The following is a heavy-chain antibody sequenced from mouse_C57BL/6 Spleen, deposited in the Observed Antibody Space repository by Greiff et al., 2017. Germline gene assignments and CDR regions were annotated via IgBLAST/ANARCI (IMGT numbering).Heavy chain of an antibody. CDR3: TSRLIRYEMDY. CDR2: IDPEDGDT. CDR1: GFNFTGYY. D-gene: IGHD1-1*01. J-gene: IGHJ4*01. Sequence: VQLQQSGAELVRPGASVKLSCTASGFNFTGYYMHWVKQRPVQGLEWIGRIDPEDGDTEYDQKFKGKATMTADTSSNTAYLQLSSLTSEDAAVYYCTSRLIRYEMDYWGQGTSVTVSS. V-gene: IGHV14-1*01.